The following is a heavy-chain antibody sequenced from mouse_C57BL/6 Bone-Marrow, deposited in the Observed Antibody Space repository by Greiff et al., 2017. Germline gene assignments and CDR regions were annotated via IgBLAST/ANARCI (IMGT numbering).Heavy chain of an antibody. CDR1: GFNITDDY. Sequence: VQLQQSGAELVRPGASVKLSCTASGFNITDDYMHWVKQRPEQGLEWIGWIDPENGDTEYDSKFQGKATITADTSSNTAYLPLSSLTSEDTAVYYSTPHYYGSSYGDWYFDVWGTGTTVTVSS. CDR3: TPHYYGSSYGDWYFDV. V-gene: IGHV14-4*01. D-gene: IGHD1-1*01. CDR2: IDPENGDT. J-gene: IGHJ1*03.